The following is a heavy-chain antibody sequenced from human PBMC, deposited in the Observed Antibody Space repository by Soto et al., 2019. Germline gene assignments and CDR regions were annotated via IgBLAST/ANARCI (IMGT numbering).Heavy chain of an antibody. CDR3: ARDGYCSSTSCWIEAQNYCYYGMDV. D-gene: IGHD2-2*01. CDR1: GYTFTGYY. CDR2: INPNSGGT. V-gene: IGHV1-2*04. Sequence: QVQLVQSGAEVKKPGASVKVSCKASGYTFTGYYMHWVRQAPGQGLEWMGWINPNSGGTNYAQKFQGWVTMTRDTSISTAYMELSRLRSDDTAVYYCARDGYCSSTSCWIEAQNYCYYGMDVWGQGTTVTVSS. J-gene: IGHJ6*02.